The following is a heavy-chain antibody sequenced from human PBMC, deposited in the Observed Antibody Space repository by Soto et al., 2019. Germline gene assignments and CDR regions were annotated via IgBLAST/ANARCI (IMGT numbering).Heavy chain of an antibody. CDR2: IHHNGDT. CDR3: ARGPHSTWPRPSS. J-gene: IGHJ5*02. CDR1: GGYFSGYH. D-gene: IGHD2-2*01. V-gene: IGHV4-34*01. Sequence: QVQLQQWGAGLLKPSETLSLTCAVYGGYFSGYHCIWIRQTPGKGLEWIGEIHHNGDTNYSPSLKNRVTISLDTSKNQLSLKMTSVTAADTAVYYCARGPHSTWPRPSSWGQGTLVTVSS.